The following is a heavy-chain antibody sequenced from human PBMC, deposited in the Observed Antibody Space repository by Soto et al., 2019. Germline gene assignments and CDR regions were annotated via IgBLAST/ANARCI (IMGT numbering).Heavy chain of an antibody. CDR2: IWHDGSKE. CDR1: GFTFGTYG. V-gene: IGHV3-33*01. Sequence: QVQLVESGGGVVQSGTSLRLSCAASGFTFGTYGMHGVRQAPGKRLEWLAVIWHDGSKENYADSVRGRFTISRDKYKDTVYLQMNSLRGEDTAVYYCARGFGAAVHAAHLDYWGQGTPVTVSS. D-gene: IGHD3-10*01. J-gene: IGHJ4*02. CDR3: ARGFGAAVHAAHLDY.